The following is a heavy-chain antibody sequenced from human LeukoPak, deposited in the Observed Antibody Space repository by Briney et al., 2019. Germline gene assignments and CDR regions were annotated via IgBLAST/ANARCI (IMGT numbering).Heavy chain of an antibody. J-gene: IGHJ4*02. Sequence: SETLSLTCTVSGGSISSSSYYWGWIRQPPGKGLEWIGSIYYSGSTYYNPSLKSRVTISVDTSKNQFSLKLSSVTAADTAVYYCARGAWYSGYIYWGQGTLVTVSS. V-gene: IGHV4-39*01. CDR3: ARGAWYSGYIY. CDR1: GGSISSSSYY. CDR2: IYYSGST. D-gene: IGHD5-12*01.